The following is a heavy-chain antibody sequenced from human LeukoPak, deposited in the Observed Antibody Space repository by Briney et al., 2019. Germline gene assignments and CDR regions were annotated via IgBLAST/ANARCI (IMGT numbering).Heavy chain of an antibody. J-gene: IGHJ4*02. D-gene: IGHD3-22*01. CDR1: GFTFTRFG. CDR3: AKGLNSYDSSGYPS. Sequence: GGSLRLSCEASGFTFTRFGMHWVRQAPGKELEWVAFIRYDESNKYYADSVKGRFTVSRDNSKNTLYLQMNSLRAEDTAVYYCAKGLNSYDSSGYPSWGQGTVVTVSS. V-gene: IGHV3-30*02. CDR2: IRYDESNK.